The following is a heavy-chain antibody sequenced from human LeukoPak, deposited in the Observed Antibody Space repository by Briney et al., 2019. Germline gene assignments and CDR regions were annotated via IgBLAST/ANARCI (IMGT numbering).Heavy chain of an antibody. Sequence: ASVKVSCKASGGTFSSYAISWVRQAPGQGLEWMGGIIPIFGTANYAQKFQGRVTITADKSTSTAYMELSSLRSEDTAVYYCARVPNCSGGSCNDYLYYYYYMDVWGKGTTVTVSS. V-gene: IGHV1-69*06. CDR1: GGTFSSYA. J-gene: IGHJ6*03. D-gene: IGHD2-15*01. CDR2: IIPIFGTA. CDR3: ARVPNCSGGSCNDYLYYYYYMDV.